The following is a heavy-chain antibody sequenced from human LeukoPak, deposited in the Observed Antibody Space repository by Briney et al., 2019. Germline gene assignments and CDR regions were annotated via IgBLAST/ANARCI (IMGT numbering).Heavy chain of an antibody. V-gene: IGHV4-34*01. CDR3: ARGAPGY. CDR2: INHSGSI. Sequence: SETLSLTCAVYGGSFSGYSWTWIRQPPGKGLEWIGEINHSGSINYNPSLKSRVTISVDTSKNQFSLKLSSVTAADTAVYYCARGAPGYWGQGTLVTVSS. CDR1: GGSFSGYS. J-gene: IGHJ4*02.